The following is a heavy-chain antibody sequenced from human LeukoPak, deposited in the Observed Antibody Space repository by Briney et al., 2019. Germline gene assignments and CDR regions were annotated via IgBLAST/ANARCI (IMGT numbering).Heavy chain of an antibody. CDR3: ARERSVSFLLTQDAFDI. CDR1: GSTVSSNY. D-gene: IGHD3-9*01. CDR2: IYSGGST. Sequence: GGSLRLSCAASGSTVSSNYISWVRQAPGKGLEWVSVIYSGGSTYYADSVKGRFTISRDNSKNTLYLQMNSLRAEDTAVYYCARERSVSFLLTQDAFDIWGQGTMVTVSS. J-gene: IGHJ3*02. V-gene: IGHV3-53*01.